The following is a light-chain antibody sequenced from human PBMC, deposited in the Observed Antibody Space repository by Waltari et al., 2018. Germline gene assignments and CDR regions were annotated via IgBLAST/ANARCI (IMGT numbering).Light chain of an antibody. Sequence: LVLTPPPDTLSLSAGERATLSCRASQSVISIYLAWYQHKPGQAPMLLIYGTSTRAAGISDRFRGSGSGTDFSLTISSLEPEDSAVYYGQQNDSSPVTFGGGTKVEIK. CDR3: QQNDSSPVT. V-gene: IGKV3-20*01. CDR2: GTS. CDR1: QSVISIY. J-gene: IGKJ4*01.